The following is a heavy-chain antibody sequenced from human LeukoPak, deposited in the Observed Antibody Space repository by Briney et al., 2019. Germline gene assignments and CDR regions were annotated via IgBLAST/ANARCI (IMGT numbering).Heavy chain of an antibody. CDR1: GGSISSGGYY. Sequence: SETLSLTCTVSGGSISSGGYYWSWIRQHPGKGLEWIGYIYYSGSTYYNPSLKSRVTISVDTSKNQFSLKLSSVTAADTAVYYCARDRSPNCSGGSCPYFDYWGPGTLVTVSS. CDR3: ARDRSPNCSGGSCPYFDY. D-gene: IGHD2-15*01. CDR2: IYYSGST. V-gene: IGHV4-31*03. J-gene: IGHJ4*02.